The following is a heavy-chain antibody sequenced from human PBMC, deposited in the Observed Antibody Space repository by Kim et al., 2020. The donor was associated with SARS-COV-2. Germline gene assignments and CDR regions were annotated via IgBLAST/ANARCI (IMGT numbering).Heavy chain of an antibody. V-gene: IGHV3-23*01. J-gene: IGHJ4*02. Sequence: GGSLRLSCAASGFTFSSYAMSWVRQAPGKGLEWVSAISGSGGSTYYADSVKGRFTISRDNSKNTLYLQMNSLRAEDTAVYYCAKRQSYSGSYRQLDYWGQGTLVTVSS. D-gene: IGHD1-26*01. CDR1: GFTFSSYA. CDR2: ISGSGGST. CDR3: AKRQSYSGSYRQLDY.